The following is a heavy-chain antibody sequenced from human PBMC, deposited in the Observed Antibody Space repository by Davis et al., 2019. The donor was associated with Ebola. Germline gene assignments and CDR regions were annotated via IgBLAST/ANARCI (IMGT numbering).Heavy chain of an antibody. V-gene: IGHV1-46*01. J-gene: IGHJ6*02. Sequence: ASVKVSCKASGYTFTSYYMHWVRQAPGQGLEWMGIINPSGGSTSYAQKLQGRVTMTTDTSTSTAYMELRSLRSDDTAVYYCAREGGYSYGSGGMDVWGQGTTVTVSS. CDR2: INPSGGST. CDR1: GYTFTSYY. CDR3: AREGGYSYGSGGMDV. D-gene: IGHD5-18*01.